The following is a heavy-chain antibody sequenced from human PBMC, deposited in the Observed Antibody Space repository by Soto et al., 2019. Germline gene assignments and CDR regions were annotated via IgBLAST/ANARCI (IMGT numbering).Heavy chain of an antibody. CDR2: ISGGGVST. D-gene: IGHD3-22*01. Sequence: GGSLRLSCAASGFTFSSYAMSWVRQAPGKGLEWVSSISGGGVSTYYADSVKGRFTISRDNSKNTLYLQMNGLRGEDTAVYYCAKGAYDVDYWGQGTLVTVSS. CDR3: AKGAYDVDY. V-gene: IGHV3-23*01. CDR1: GFTFSSYA. J-gene: IGHJ4*02.